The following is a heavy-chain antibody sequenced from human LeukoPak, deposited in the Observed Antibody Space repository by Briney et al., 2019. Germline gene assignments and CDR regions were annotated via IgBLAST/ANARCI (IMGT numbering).Heavy chain of an antibody. J-gene: IGHJ4*02. Sequence: ASVKVSCKASGYTFTGYYMHWVRQAPGQGLEWMGWINPNSGGTSYAQKFQGRVTMTRDTSTSTVYMELSSLRSEDTAVYYCARLARVGNPLYCSITSCYFDDYFEYWGQGTLVTVSS. CDR3: ARLARVGNPLYCSITSCYFDDYFEY. D-gene: IGHD2-2*01. CDR2: INPNSGGT. CDR1: GYTFTGYY. V-gene: IGHV1-2*02.